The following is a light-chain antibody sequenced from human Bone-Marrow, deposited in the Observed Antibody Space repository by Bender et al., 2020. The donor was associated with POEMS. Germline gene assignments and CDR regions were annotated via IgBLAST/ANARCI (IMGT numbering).Light chain of an antibody. V-gene: IGLV4-69*01. CDR1: SGHSTYA. CDR2: VDIDGSH. Sequence: QLVLAQSPSASASLGASVKLTCTLSSGHSTYAIAWHQQQPGRGPRFLMKVDIDGSHTKGDGIPDRFSGSSSGAERYLTISSLQSEDEADYYCQTWGTGIPRVFGTGTKVTVL. J-gene: IGLJ1*01. CDR3: QTWGTGIPRV.